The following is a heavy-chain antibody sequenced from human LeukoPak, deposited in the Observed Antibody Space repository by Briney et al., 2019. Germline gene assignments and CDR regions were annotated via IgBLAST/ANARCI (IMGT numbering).Heavy chain of an antibody. J-gene: IGHJ6*02. CDR3: ARSMCDDSSGYCYGMDV. CDR1: GFTFSSYS. D-gene: IGHD3-22*01. CDR2: ISSSSSYI. V-gene: IGHV3-21*01. Sequence: GGSLRLSCAASGFTFSSYSMNWVRQAPGKGLEWVSSISSSSSYIYYADSVKGRFTISRDNAKNSPYLQMNSLRAEDTAVYYCARSMCDDSSGYCYGMDVWGQGTTVTVSS.